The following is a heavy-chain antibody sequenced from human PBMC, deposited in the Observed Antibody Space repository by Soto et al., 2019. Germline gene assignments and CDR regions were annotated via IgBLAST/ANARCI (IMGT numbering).Heavy chain of an antibody. CDR1: GASISGSSYY. V-gene: IGHV4-39*01. CDR2: IYYSGST. CDR3: ANLGRVAIGYYYGMDV. D-gene: IGHD5-12*01. J-gene: IGHJ6*02. Sequence: ETLSLTCTVSGASISGSSYYWGWIREPPGKGLEWIGSIYYSGSTYYNPSLKSRVTISVDTSKNQFSLKLSSVTAADTAVYYCANLGRVAIGYYYGMDVWGQGTTVTVSS.